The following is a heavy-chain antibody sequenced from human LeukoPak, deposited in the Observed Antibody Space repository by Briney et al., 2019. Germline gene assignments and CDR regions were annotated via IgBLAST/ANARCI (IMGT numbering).Heavy chain of an antibody. V-gene: IGHV1-3*01. D-gene: IGHD4-23*01. CDR1: GYTFISYA. CDR2: INAGNGNT. CDR3: ARDKAVTTEVTQHFQH. Sequence: ASVKVFCKASGYTFISYAMHWVRQAPGQRLEWMGWINAGNGNTKYSQKFQDRVTITRDTSASTAYMELSSLRSDDTAVYYCARDKAVTTEVTQHFQHWGQGTLVTVSS. J-gene: IGHJ1*01.